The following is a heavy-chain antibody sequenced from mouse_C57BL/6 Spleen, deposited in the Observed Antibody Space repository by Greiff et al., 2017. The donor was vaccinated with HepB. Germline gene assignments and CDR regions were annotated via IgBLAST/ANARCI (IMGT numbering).Heavy chain of an antibody. CDR1: GYSITSGYY. Sequence: EVKLQESGPGLVKPSQSLSLTCSVTGYSITSGYYWNWIRQFPGNKLEWMGYISYDGSNNYNPSLKNRISFTRDTSKNQFFLKLNSVTTEDTATDYCARGYFWFAYWGQGTLVTVSA. J-gene: IGHJ3*01. CDR3: ARGYFWFAY. D-gene: IGHD2-14*01. CDR2: ISYDGSN. V-gene: IGHV3-6*01.